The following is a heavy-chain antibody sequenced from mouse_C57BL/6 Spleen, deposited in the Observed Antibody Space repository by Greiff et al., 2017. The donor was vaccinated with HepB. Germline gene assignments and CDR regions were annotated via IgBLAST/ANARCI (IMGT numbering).Heavy chain of an antibody. CDR1: GYTFTSYT. J-gene: IGHJ2*01. CDR3: ASSLITTVVASVDY. Sequence: QVQLQQSGAELARPGASVKMSCKASGYTFTSYTMHWVKQRPGQGLEWIGYINPSSGSTKYNQKFKDKATLTADKSSSTAYMQLSSLTSEDSAVYYCASSLITTVVASVDYWGQGTTLTVSS. V-gene: IGHV1-4*01. D-gene: IGHD1-1*01. CDR2: INPSSGST.